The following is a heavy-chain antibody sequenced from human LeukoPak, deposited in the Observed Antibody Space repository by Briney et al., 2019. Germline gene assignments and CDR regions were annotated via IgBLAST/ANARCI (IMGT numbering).Heavy chain of an antibody. J-gene: IGHJ4*02. CDR3: ASLSEDSSGPGAFDY. CDR1: GGSISSYY. Sequence: SETLSLTCTVSGGSISSYYWSWIRQPPGKGLEWIGYIYYSGSTNYNPSLKSRVTISVDTPKNQFSLKLSSVTAADTAVYYCASLSEDSSGPGAFDYWGQGTLVTVSS. V-gene: IGHV4-59*01. CDR2: IYYSGST. D-gene: IGHD6-19*01.